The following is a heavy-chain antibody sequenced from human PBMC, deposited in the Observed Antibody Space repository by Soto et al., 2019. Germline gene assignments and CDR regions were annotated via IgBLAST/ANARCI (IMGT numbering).Heavy chain of an antibody. J-gene: IGHJ5*02. Sequence: SGPTLVNPTQTLTLTCTFSGFSLSTRGVGVGWIRQPPGKALEWLALIYWNDDKRYSPSLKSRLTITKETSTHQVVLTMTNMDPVDTATYYWAPSLRIFRVGSYYNRFDPWGEGTLVTVS. CDR3: APSLRIFRVGSYYNRFDP. CDR1: GFSLSTRGVG. V-gene: IGHV2-5*01. CDR2: IYWNDDK. D-gene: IGHD3-3*01.